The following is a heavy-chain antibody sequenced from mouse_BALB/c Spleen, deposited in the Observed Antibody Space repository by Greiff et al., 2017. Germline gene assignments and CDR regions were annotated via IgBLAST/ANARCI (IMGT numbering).Heavy chain of an antibody. CDR3: AKNYGSSYYWYFDV. J-gene: IGHJ1*01. Sequence: VQLQQSGPGLVQPSQSLSITCTVSGFSLTSYGVHWVRQSPGKGLEWLGVIWSGGSTDYNAAFISRLSISKDNSKSQVFFKMNSLQANDTAIYYCAKNYGSSYYWYFDVWGAGTTVTVSS. CDR1: GFSLTSYG. D-gene: IGHD1-1*01. V-gene: IGHV2-2*02. CDR2: IWSGGST.